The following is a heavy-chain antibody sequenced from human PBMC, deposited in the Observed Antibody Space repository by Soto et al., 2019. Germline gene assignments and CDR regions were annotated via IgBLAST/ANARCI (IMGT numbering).Heavy chain of an antibody. CDR2: IYFTGST. CDR3: ARGGSWFDP. CDR1: SGSTSPHY. J-gene: IGHJ5*02. Sequence: ETLSLTCTVSSGSTSPHYWSWIRQSPGKGLEWIAYIYFTGSTNYNPSLKSRVTISIDTSKNQFSLKLTSVTAADTAVYYCARGGSWFDPWGQGTLVTVSS. V-gene: IGHV4-59*11.